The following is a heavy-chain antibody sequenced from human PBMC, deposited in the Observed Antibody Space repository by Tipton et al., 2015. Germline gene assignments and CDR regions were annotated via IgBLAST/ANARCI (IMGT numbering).Heavy chain of an antibody. CDR2: ISYSGSP. Sequence: TLSLTCTVSGGSISNYYWNWIRQPPGKGLKWIGYISYSGSPNYNPSLRSRVTISVDASKNQFSLQLSSITAADTAVYYCARGHYVSGWYSHYFDLWGRGSLATVSS. CDR1: GGSISNYY. J-gene: IGHJ2*01. CDR3: ARGHYVSGWYSHYFDL. V-gene: IGHV4-59*12. D-gene: IGHD6-19*01.